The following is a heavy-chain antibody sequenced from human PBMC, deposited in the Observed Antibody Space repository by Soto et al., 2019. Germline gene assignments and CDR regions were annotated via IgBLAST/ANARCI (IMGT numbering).Heavy chain of an antibody. J-gene: IGHJ4*02. Sequence: QITLKESGPTLVKPTQTLTLTCTFSGFSLRTRGVAVGWFRQPPGKAQEWLALIYWDEDKWYSPSLKSRLTIADDTSKNQVVLTMTNVDPVDTATYYCAHRPRGYAYYFDYWGQGILVTVSS. D-gene: IGHD5-12*01. CDR1: GFSLRTRGVA. V-gene: IGHV2-5*02. CDR3: AHRPRGYAYYFDY. CDR2: IYWDEDK.